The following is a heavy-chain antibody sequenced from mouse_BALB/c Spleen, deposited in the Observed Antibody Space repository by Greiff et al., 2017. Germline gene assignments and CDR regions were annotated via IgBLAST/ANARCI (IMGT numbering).Heavy chain of an antibody. Sequence: EVQRVESGGGLVKPGGSLKLSCAASGFTFSSYTMSWVRQTPEKRLEWVATISSGGSYTYYPDSVKGRFTISRDNAKNTLYLQMSSLKSEDTAMYYCTADVDYEGAMDYWGQGTSVTVSS. CDR1: GFTFSSYT. CDR3: TADVDYEGAMDY. J-gene: IGHJ4*01. CDR2: ISSGGSYT. D-gene: IGHD2-4*01. V-gene: IGHV5-6-4*01.